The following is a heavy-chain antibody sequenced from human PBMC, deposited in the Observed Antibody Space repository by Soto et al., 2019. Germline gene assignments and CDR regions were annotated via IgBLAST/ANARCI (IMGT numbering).Heavy chain of an antibody. J-gene: IGHJ4*02. D-gene: IGHD3-22*01. CDR2: IIPIFGTA. V-gene: IGHV1-69*13. CDR1: GGTFSSYA. CDR3: ARVLGDSSGYYGYYFDY. Sequence: SVKVSCKASGGTFSSYAISWVRQAPGQGLEWMGGIIPIFGTANYAQKFQGRVTITADESTSTAYMELSSLRSEDTAVYYCARVLGDSSGYYGYYFDYWGQGTLVTVS.